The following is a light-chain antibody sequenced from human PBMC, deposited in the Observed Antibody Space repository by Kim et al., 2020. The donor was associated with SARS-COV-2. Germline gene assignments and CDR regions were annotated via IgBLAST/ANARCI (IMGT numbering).Light chain of an antibody. Sequence: DIQLTQSPSSLSASIGDRITITCRTSQNIGTSLNWYHQKPGRVPRLLIYDASRLQSGVPSRLSGSGSGTDFTLTITSLQPEDFAIYYCQQTSGTPYSFSQGTKLEI. CDR1: QNIGTS. V-gene: IGKV1-39*01. CDR2: DAS. CDR3: QQTSGTPYS. J-gene: IGKJ2*03.